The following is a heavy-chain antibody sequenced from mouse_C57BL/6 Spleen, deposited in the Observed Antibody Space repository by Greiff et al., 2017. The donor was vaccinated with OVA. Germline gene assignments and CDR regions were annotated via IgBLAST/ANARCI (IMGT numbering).Heavy chain of an antibody. V-gene: IGHV7-3*01. CDR1: GFTFTAYY. Sequence: EVQVVESGGGLVQPGGSLSLSCAASGFTFTAYYMSWVRQPPGKSLEWFGFICNKTHGYKTDDSSSVKGRFTISRDNSQSIIYLQKNALRAEDSATYYCARYREYFDDWGTGTTVTVSS. CDR2: ICNKTHGYKT. CDR3: ARYREYFDD. J-gene: IGHJ1*03.